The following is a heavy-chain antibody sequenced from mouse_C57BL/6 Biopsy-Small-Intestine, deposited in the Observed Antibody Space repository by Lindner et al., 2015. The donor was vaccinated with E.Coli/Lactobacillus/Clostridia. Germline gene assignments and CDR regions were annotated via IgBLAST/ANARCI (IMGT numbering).Heavy chain of an antibody. Sequence: SVKVSCKASGYIFTGYAMHWVRQAPGQRLEWMGWINAGNGNTKYSEKFQGRVSITTDTSARTAYMELSSLRSEDTAVYYCARARTSSTNSLSGYTDVWGKGTTVTVSS. CDR1: GYIFTGYA. CDR2: INAGNGNT. J-gene: IGHJ1*03. CDR3: ARARTSSTNSLSGYTDV. D-gene: IGHD1-2*01. V-gene: IGHV1-84*02.